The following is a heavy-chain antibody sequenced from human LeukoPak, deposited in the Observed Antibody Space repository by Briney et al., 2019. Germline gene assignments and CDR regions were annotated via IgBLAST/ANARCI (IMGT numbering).Heavy chain of an antibody. CDR1: GGTFSSYA. CDR3: ARDAVEMAMNAEYFQH. CDR2: IIPIFGTA. D-gene: IGHD5-24*01. J-gene: IGHJ1*01. Sequence: GASVKVSCKASGGTFSSYAISWVRQAPGQGLEWMGRIIPIFGTANYAQKFQGRVTITTDESTSTAYMELSSLRSEDTAVYYCARDAVEMAMNAEYFQHWGQGTLVTVSS. V-gene: IGHV1-69*05.